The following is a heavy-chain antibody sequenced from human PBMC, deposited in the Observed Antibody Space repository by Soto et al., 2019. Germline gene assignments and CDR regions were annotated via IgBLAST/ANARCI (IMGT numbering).Heavy chain of an antibody. CDR1: GFTFRNYD. J-gene: IGHJ6*02. Sequence: EVQLVESGGGLVQPGGSLRLSCEASGFTFRNYDMHWVRQGTGKGLEWVSGISAAGDPDYADSVEGRFTISRVNAQNSFFLQMNSLRVGDTAVYYCARTDRDFYGLDVWGQGTTVIVSS. CDR3: ARTDRDFYGLDV. V-gene: IGHV3-13*05. CDR2: ISAAGDP.